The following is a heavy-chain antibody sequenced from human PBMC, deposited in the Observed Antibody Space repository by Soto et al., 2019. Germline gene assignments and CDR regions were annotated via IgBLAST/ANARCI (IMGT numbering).Heavy chain of an antibody. V-gene: IGHV3-23*01. CDR3: AKDSGYDSTD. J-gene: IGHJ4*02. CDR2: LSGSGGRT. CDR1: GSTFSSYD. D-gene: IGHD3-22*01. Sequence: EVQLLESGGGLVQPGGSLRLSCVASGSTFSSYDMSWIRQAPGKGLEWISGLSGSGGRTTFADSVKGRFTISRDNSKNTLYLEMNSLRVEDTAVYYCAKDSGYDSTDWGKGTLVTVSS.